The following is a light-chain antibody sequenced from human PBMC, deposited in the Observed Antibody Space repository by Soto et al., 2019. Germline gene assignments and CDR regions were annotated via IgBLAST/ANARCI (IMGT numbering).Light chain of an antibody. CDR2: DVS. CDR3: CSYAGDSYV. V-gene: IGLV2-23*02. CDR1: SSDVGNYNL. J-gene: IGLJ1*01. Sequence: QSALTQPASVSGSPGQSITISCTGTSSDVGNYNLVSWYQQHPGKAPKLMICDVSKRPSGVSNRFSGSKSGNTASLTISGLQADDEADYYCCSYAGDSYVFGTGTKVTVL.